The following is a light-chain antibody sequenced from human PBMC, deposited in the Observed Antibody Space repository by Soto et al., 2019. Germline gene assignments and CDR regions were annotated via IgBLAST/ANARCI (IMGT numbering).Light chain of an antibody. Sequence: QAVVTQEPSLTVSPGGTVTLTCGSSTGAVTGNHHPYWFQQKAGQAPRTLIYDTSNKHSWTPARFSGSLLGDKAALTLSGAQPADAAQCYCLLSYNAARVFGGGTKLTVL. CDR3: LLSYNAARV. V-gene: IGLV7-46*01. J-gene: IGLJ2*01. CDR1: TGAVTGNHH. CDR2: DTS.